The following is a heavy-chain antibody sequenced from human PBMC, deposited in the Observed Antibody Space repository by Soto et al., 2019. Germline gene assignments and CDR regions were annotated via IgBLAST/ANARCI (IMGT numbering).Heavy chain of an antibody. CDR2: IYHSGST. J-gene: IGHJ6*02. CDR3: ARETYYGSGVHGMDV. D-gene: IGHD3-10*01. CDR1: GGSISSGGYS. V-gene: IGHV4-30-2*01. Sequence: PSETLSLTCAVSGGSISSGGYSWSWIRQPPGKGLEWIGYIYHSGSTYYNPSLKSRVTISVDRSKNQFSLKLSSVTAADTAAYYCARETYYGSGVHGMDVWGQGTTVTVSS.